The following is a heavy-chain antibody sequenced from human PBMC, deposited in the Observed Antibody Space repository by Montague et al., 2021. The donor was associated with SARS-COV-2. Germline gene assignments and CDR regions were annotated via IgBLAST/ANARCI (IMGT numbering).Heavy chain of an antibody. CDR1: GTSLSGYY. CDR3: ARLRDGVVPSPILGVGPYYSYYYMDV. CDR2: INHGGST. D-gene: IGHD3-10*01. J-gene: IGHJ6*03. Sequence: SETLSLTSAVHGTSLSGYYWNWIRQPPGKGLEWIGEINHGGSTKYSPSLKSRLTISADTSKNQFSLKLTSVAAADTAVYYCARLRDGVVPSPILGVGPYYSYYYMDVWGRGTTVTVSS. V-gene: IGHV4-34*01.